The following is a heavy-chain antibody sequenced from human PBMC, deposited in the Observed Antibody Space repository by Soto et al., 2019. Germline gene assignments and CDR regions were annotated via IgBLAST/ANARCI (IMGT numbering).Heavy chain of an antibody. V-gene: IGHV3-30*18. D-gene: IGHD4-17*01. J-gene: IGHJ4*02. CDR1: GFTVSNYA. CDR3: AKSGVRFLDYFDY. CDR2: MLSDGTNR. Sequence: QVQLVESGGGVVQPGRSLRLSCAGSGFTVSNYAMHWVRQAPGKGLEWVAVMLSDGTNRFSDSVKGRFTVSGDNSENTVYLQMNSLTGEDTAVYYCAKSGVRFLDYFDYWGQGTLVTVSS.